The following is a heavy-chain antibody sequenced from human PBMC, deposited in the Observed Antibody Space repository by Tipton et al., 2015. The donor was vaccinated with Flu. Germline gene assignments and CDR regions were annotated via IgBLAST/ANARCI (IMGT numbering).Heavy chain of an antibody. J-gene: IGHJ4*02. CDR3: ATKFGNWGVWEPLDY. CDR1: GFTFSSYW. V-gene: IGHV3-7*01. D-gene: IGHD7-27*01. CDR2: IKQDGSEK. Sequence: SLRLSCVVSGFTFSSYWMTWVRQAPGKGLEWVAIIKQDGSEKYYVDSVKGRFTISRDNAKSSLYLQMSSLRVEDTAVYYCATKFGNWGVWEPLDYWGQGTLVTVSS.